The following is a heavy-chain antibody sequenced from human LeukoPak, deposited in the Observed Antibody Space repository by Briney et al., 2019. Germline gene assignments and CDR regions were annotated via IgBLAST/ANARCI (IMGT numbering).Heavy chain of an antibody. CDR2: ISYDGSNK. J-gene: IGHJ4*02. V-gene: IGHV3-30-3*01. CDR1: GFTFSSYA. Sequence: PGGSLRLSCAASGFTFSSYAMHWVRQAPGKGLEWVAVISYDGSNKYYADSVKGRFTISRDNSKNTLFLQMNSLRGDDTAVYYCAKDGLVAGGRFDSWGQGTLVTVSS. D-gene: IGHD2-15*01. CDR3: AKDGLVAGGRFDS.